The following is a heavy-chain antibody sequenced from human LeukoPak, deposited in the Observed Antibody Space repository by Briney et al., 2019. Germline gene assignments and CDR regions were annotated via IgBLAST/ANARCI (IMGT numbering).Heavy chain of an antibody. CDR2: INSDGSST. D-gene: IGHD6-19*01. CDR3: ARSYSSGWYYHDY. J-gene: IGHJ4*02. Sequence: PGGSLRLSCAASGFTFSSYWMHWVRQAPGKGLVWVSRINSDGSSTSYADSVKGRFTISRDNSKNTLYLQMNSLRAEDTAVYYCARSYSSGWYYHDYWGQGTLVTVSS. CDR1: GFTFSSYW. V-gene: IGHV3-74*01.